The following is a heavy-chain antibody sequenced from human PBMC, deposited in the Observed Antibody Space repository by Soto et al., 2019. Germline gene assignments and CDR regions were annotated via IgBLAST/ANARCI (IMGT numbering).Heavy chain of an antibody. CDR3: AHLPWKQLWPRAPVVY. CDR1: GFSLSTSGVG. Sequence: QITLKESGPTLVKPTQTLTLTCTFSGFSLSTSGVGVGWIRQPPGKALEWLGIIFWDDDKRYRPSLKSRVTITKDTSKKQLVLTMTNMDPVDTATYYRAHLPWKQLWPRAPVVYWGQGTPVTVSS. J-gene: IGHJ4*02. CDR2: IFWDDDK. D-gene: IGHD5-18*01. V-gene: IGHV2-5*02.